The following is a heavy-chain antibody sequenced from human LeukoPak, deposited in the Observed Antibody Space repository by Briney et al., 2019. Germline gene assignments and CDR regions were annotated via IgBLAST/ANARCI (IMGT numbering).Heavy chain of an antibody. J-gene: IGHJ3*02. D-gene: IGHD3-22*01. CDR2: IYTSWST. CDR3: ARDTDYYDSSGTRGYAFDI. V-gene: IGHV4-4*07. Sequence: PSETLSLTCTVSGGPISSYYWSWIRQPAGKGLEWIGRIYTSWSTNYNPSLKSRVTMSVDTSKNQFSLKLSSVTAADTAVYYCARDTDYYDSSGTRGYAFDIWGQGTMVTVSS. CDR1: GGPISSYY.